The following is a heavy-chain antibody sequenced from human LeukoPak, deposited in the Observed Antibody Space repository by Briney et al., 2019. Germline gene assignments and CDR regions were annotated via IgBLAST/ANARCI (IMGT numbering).Heavy chain of an antibody. CDR1: GFTFSSYS. V-gene: IGHV3-48*04. D-gene: IGHD5-12*01. CDR2: ISSSSSTI. J-gene: IGHJ4*02. Sequence: GGSLRLSCAASGFTFSSYSMNWVRQAPGKGLEWVSYISSSSSTIYYADSVKGRFTISRDNAKNSLYLQMNSLRAEDTAVYYCARDPTRGRYSGYAHDGEFDYWGQGTLVTVSS. CDR3: ARDPTRGRYSGYAHDGEFDY.